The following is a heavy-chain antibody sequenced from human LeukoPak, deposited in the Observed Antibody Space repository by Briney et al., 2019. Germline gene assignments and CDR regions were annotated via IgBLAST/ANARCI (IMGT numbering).Heavy chain of an antibody. D-gene: IGHD3-22*01. CDR2: INHRGAT. J-gene: IGHJ4*02. CDR3: ARRLNSSGYYGLWDY. Sequence: SETLSLTCAIFGGSFRTHSWNWIRQSPGKGLQWLGEINHRGATHYNPSLQSRVTISIDMSKNQFSLKLSSVTAADTAVYYCARRLNSSGYYGLWDYWGQGTLVTVSS. CDR1: GGSFRTHS. V-gene: IGHV4-34*01.